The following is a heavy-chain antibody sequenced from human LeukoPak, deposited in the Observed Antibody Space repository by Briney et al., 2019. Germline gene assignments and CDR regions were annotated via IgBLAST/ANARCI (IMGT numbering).Heavy chain of an antibody. D-gene: IGHD3-22*01. J-gene: IGHJ4*02. CDR2: ISGRGGST. CDR1: GFNFSSYA. CDR3: AKGPYYYDSSGYYPFDY. V-gene: IGHV3-23*01. Sequence: PGGSLRLSCAASGFNFSSYAMSWVRQAPGKGLEWVSAISGRGGSTYYADSVKGRFTISRDNSKNTLYPQMNSLRAEDTAVYYCAKGPYYYDSSGYYPFDYWGQGTLVTVSS.